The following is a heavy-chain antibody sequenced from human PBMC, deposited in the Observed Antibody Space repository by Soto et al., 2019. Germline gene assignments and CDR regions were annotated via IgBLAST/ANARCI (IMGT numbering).Heavy chain of an antibody. CDR2: INHSGST. J-gene: IGHJ5*02. Sequence: NPSETLSLTCAVYGGSFSGYYWTWIRQPPGTGLEWIGEINHSGSTNYNPSLKSRVTISVDTSKNQFSLKLTSVTAADTAVYYCARHQSHSSSYVDPWGQGTLVTVSS. CDR3: ARHQSHSSSYVDP. CDR1: GGSFSGYY. V-gene: IGHV4-34*01. D-gene: IGHD6-13*01.